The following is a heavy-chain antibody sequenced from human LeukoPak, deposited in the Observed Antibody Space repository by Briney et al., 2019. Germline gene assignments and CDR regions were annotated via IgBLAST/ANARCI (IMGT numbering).Heavy chain of an antibody. D-gene: IGHD2-2*01. CDR1: GGSISSSSYY. CDR2: IYYSGST. J-gene: IGHJ4*02. CDR3: ARDGGYRSTYGFDY. Sequence: NTSETLSLTCTVSGGSISSSSYYWGWIRQPPGKGLEWIGSIYYSGSTYYNPSLKSRVTISVDTSKNQFSLKLSSVTAADTAVYYCARDGGYRSTYGFDYWGQGTLVTVSS. V-gene: IGHV4-39*07.